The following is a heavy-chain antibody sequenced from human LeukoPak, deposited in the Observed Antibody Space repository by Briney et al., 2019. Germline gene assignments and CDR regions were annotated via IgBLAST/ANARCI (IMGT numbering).Heavy chain of an antibody. V-gene: IGHV3-23*01. CDR2: ISGSGGST. Sequence: GGSLRLSCAASGFIFSNYGMHWVRQAPGKGLEWVSAISGSGGSTYYADSVKGRFTISRDNSKNTLYLQMNSLRAEDTAVYYCANHMWELHYGMDVWGQGTTVTVSS. J-gene: IGHJ6*02. CDR1: GFIFSNYG. CDR3: ANHMWELHYGMDV. D-gene: IGHD1-26*01.